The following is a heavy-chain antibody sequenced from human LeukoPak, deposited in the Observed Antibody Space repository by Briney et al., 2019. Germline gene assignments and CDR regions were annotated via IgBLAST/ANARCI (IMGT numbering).Heavy chain of an antibody. V-gene: IGHV3-66*01. CDR1: GFTFSSYE. Sequence: GGSLRLSCAASGFTFSSYEMNWVRQAPGKGLEWVSVIYSGGSTYYADSVKGRFTISRDNSKNTLYLQMNSLRAEDTAVYYCAREGYSSGWYDYWGQGTLVTVSS. D-gene: IGHD6-19*01. CDR3: AREGYSSGWYDY. CDR2: IYSGGST. J-gene: IGHJ4*02.